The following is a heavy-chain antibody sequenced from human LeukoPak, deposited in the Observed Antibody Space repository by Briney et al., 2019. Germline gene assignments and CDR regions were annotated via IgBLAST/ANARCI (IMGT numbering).Heavy chain of an antibody. V-gene: IGHV4-39*01. J-gene: IGHJ5*02. Sequence: SETLSLTCTVSGASIRSDTYYWAWIRQPPGKGLEWIGSLWSGTTTYYNPSLKSRVTISVDTSKNQFSLKLSSVTAADTAVYYCARQFEGGPEVAQLRYFDWLRPRVWFDPWGQGTLVTVSS. CDR1: GASIRSDTYY. CDR2: LWSGTTT. CDR3: ARQFEGGPEVAQLRYFDWLRPRVWFDP. D-gene: IGHD3-9*01.